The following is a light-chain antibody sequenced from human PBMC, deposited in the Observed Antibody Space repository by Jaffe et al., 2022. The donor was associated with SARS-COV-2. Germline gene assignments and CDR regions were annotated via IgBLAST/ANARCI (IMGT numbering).Light chain of an antibody. CDR2: GAS. CDR1: QSVSSN. J-gene: IGKJ4*01. CDR3: HQYDNWPPLT. V-gene: IGKV3-15*01. Sequence: EIVMTQSPATLSVSPGERVTLSCRASQSVSSNLAWFQQRPGQAPRLLIYGASTRVTGIPARFSGSGSGTDFTLTINSLQSEDFAVYYCHQYDNWPPLTFGGGTKVEIK.